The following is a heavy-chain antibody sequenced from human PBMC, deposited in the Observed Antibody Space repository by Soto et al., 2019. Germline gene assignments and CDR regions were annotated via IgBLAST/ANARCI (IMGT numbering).Heavy chain of an antibody. Sequence: SETLSLTCAVSGGSISSGGYSWSWIRQPPGKGLEWIGYIYHSGSTYYNPSLKSRVTISVDRSKNQFSLKLSSVTAADTAVYYCARGSTIVGVAHDGYYGMDVWGEGTTVTVSS. CDR1: GGSISSGGYS. J-gene: IGHJ6*04. CDR3: ARGSTIVGVAHDGYYGMDV. D-gene: IGHD3-3*01. CDR2: IYHSGST. V-gene: IGHV4-30-2*01.